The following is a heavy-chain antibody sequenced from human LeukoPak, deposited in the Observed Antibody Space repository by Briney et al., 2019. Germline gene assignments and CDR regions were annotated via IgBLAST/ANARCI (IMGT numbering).Heavy chain of an antibody. CDR2: INPNSGGT. CDR3: ARDTEYLAAAGSCYYYGMDV. D-gene: IGHD6-13*01. V-gene: IGHV1-2*02. Sequence: GASVKVSCKASGYTFTGYYMHWVRQAPGQGLEWMGWINPNSGGTNYAQKFQGRVTMTRDTSISTAYMELSRLRSDDTAVYYCARDTEYLAAAGSCYYYGMDVWGQGTTVTVSS. J-gene: IGHJ6*02. CDR1: GYTFTGYY.